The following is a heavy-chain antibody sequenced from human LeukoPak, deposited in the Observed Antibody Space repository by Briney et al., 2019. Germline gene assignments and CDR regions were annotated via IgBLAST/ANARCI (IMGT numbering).Heavy chain of an antibody. V-gene: IGHV3-30-3*01. CDR1: GFTFSSYA. J-gene: IGHJ5*02. Sequence: GGSLRLSCAASGFTFSSYAMHWVRQAPGKGLEWVAVISYDGSNKYYADSVKGRFTISRDNSKNTLYLQMNSLRAEDTAVYYCARSLGPYQLLSNWFDPWGQGTLVTVSS. CDR2: ISYDGSNK. D-gene: IGHD2-2*01. CDR3: ARSLGPYQLLSNWFDP.